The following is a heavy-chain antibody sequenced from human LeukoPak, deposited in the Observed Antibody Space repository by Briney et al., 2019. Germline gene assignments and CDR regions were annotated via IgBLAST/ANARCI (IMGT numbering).Heavy chain of an antibody. V-gene: IGHV4-59*01. CDR2: IYYSGST. CDR3: ARALDYYDIRVWDY. D-gene: IGHD3-22*01. J-gene: IGHJ4*02. CDR1: GGSISSYY. Sequence: KPSETLSLTCTVSGGSISSYYWSWIRQPPGEGLEWIGYIYYSGSTYYNPSLKSRVTISVDTSKNQFSLKLRSVTAADTAVYYCARALDYYDIRVWDYWGQGTLVTVSS.